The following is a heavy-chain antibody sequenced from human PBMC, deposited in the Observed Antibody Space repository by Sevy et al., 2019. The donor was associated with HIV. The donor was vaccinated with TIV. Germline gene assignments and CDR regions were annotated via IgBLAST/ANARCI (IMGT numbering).Heavy chain of an antibody. CDR3: ASDITSNWLFFDY. D-gene: IGHD6-13*01. CDR1: GYSISSRYY. J-gene: IGHJ4*02. CDR2: MYYSGST. Sequence: SETLSLTCAVSGYSISSRYYWGWVRQPPGKGLERIASMYYSGSTYYNPSLRSRVTISLDTSENQFSLKLTSVTAADTAVYYCASDITSNWLFFDYWGQGILVTVSS. V-gene: IGHV4-38-2*01.